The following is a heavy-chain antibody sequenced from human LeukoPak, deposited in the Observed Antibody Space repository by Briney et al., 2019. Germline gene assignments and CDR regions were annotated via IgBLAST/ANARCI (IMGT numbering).Heavy chain of an antibody. V-gene: IGHV1-18*01. J-gene: IGHJ4*02. CDR2: ISAYNGNT. CDR1: GYTFTSYG. D-gene: IGHD3-22*01. CDR3: AVLGYYDSSGYFDY. Sequence: ASVKVSCKASGYTFTSYGISWVRQAPGQGLEWMGWISAYNGNTNYAQKLQGRVTMTRDTSISTAYMELSRLRSDDTAVYYCAVLGYYDSSGYFDYWGQGTLVTVSS.